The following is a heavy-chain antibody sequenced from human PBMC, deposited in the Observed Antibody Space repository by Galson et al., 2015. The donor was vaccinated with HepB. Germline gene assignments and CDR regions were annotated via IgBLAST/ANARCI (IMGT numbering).Heavy chain of an antibody. V-gene: IGHV4-39*01. CDR3: ARLEMAIRGLIDY. J-gene: IGHJ4*02. CDR1: GGSISSRSHY. Sequence: SETLSLTCTVSGGSISSRSHYWGWIRQPQGKGLEWVGSIFYSGNTYNNPSLKSRVTFSIDTSQSQVFLRLTSVTAADTAVYYCARLEMAIRGLIDYWGQGTLVTVSS. CDR2: IFYSGNT. D-gene: IGHD5-24*01.